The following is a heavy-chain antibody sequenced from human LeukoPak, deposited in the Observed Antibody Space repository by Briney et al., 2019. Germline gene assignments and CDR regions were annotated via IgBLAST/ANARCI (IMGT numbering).Heavy chain of an antibody. CDR2: IIPIFGTA. CDR3: ASVASQNIVPFY. Sequence: SVKVSCKASGGTFSSYAISWVRQAPGQGLEWMGGIIPIFGTANYAQKFQGRVTITADESTSTAYMELSSLRSEDTAVYYCASVASQNIVPFYWGQGTLVTVSS. CDR1: GGTFSSYA. D-gene: IGHD2/OR15-2a*01. J-gene: IGHJ4*02. V-gene: IGHV1-69*13.